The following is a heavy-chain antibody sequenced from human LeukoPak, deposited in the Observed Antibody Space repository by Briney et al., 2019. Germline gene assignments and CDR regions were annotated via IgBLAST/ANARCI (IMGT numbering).Heavy chain of an antibody. CDR3: ARAIDQWLPPDY. D-gene: IGHD5-24*01. CDR1: GFTFSDYY. V-gene: IGHV3-11*01. Sequence: GGSLRLSCAASGFTFSDYYMSWIRQAPGKGLEWVSYISSSGSTIYYADSVKGRFTISRDNAKNSLYLQMDSLRAEDTAAYYCARAIDQWLPPDYWGQGTLVTVSS. J-gene: IGHJ4*02. CDR2: ISSSGSTI.